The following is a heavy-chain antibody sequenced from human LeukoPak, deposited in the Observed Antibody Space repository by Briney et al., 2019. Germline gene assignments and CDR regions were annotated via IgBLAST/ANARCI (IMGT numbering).Heavy chain of an antibody. D-gene: IGHD6-19*01. Sequence: GGSLRLSCAASGFTFSSYSTNWVRQAPGKGLEWVSVIYSGGSTYYADSVKGRFTISRDNSKNTLYLQMNSLRAEDTAVYYCVSHILIAVASDWGQGTLVTVSS. CDR3: VSHILIAVASD. CDR1: GFTFSSYS. V-gene: IGHV3-66*04. CDR2: IYSGGST. J-gene: IGHJ4*02.